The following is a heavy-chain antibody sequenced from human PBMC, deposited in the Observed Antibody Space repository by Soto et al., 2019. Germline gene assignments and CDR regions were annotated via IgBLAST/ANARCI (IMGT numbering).Heavy chain of an antibody. CDR2: IDWDDDK. J-gene: IGHJ3*02. V-gene: IGHV2-70*04. CDR1: GFSLSTSGMR. CDR3: AGSERWLQSVGAFDI. D-gene: IGHD5-12*01. Sequence: SGPTLVNPTQTLTLTCTFSGFSLSTSGMRVSWIRQPPGKALEWLARIDWDDDKFYSTSLKTRLTISKDTSKNQVVLTMTNMDPVDTATYYCAGSERWLQSVGAFDIWGQGTMVTVSS.